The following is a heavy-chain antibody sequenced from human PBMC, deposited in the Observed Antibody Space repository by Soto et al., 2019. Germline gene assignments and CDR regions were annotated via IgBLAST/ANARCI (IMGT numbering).Heavy chain of an antibody. Sequence: SETLSLTCTVSGGSLNNYYWSWIRQPPGKGLEWIGYIFYSGNTIYNPSLKSRVTISVDTSKNQFSLKLSSVTAADTAVYYCMRHRGTGYPYFDYWGQGTLVTVSS. CDR1: GGSLNNYY. J-gene: IGHJ4*02. CDR3: MRHRGTGYPYFDY. V-gene: IGHV4-59*08. D-gene: IGHD3-9*01. CDR2: IFYSGNT.